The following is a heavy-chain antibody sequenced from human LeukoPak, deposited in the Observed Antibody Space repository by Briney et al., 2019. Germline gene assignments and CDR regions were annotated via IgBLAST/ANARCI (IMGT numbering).Heavy chain of an antibody. CDR2: IIPILGIA. CDR3: ARATSSSPTDYYYYGMDV. Sequence: SVKVSCKASGGTFSSYAISWVRQAPGQGLEWMGRIIPILGIANYAQKFQGRVTITADKSTSTAYMELSSLRAEDTAVYYCARATSSSPTDYYYYGMDVWGHGATVTVSS. J-gene: IGHJ6*02. CDR1: GGTFSSYA. V-gene: IGHV1-69*04. D-gene: IGHD6-13*01.